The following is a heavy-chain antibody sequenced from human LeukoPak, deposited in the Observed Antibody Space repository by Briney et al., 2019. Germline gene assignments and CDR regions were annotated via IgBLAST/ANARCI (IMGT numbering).Heavy chain of an antibody. V-gene: IGHV4-34*01. CDR2: INHSGST. CDR3: ARAGGVVAASTGILDY. J-gene: IGHJ4*02. D-gene: IGHD2-15*01. Sequence: SETLSLTCAVYGGSFSGYYWGWIRQPPGKGLEWIGEINHSGSTNYNPSLKSRVTISVDTAKNQFSLKLSTVTAADTAVYYCARAGGVVAASTGILDYWGQGTLVTVSS. CDR1: GGSFSGYY.